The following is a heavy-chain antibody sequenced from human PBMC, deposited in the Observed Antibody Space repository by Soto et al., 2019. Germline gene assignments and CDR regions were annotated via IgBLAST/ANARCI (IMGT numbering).Heavy chain of an antibody. CDR2: INHSGST. V-gene: IGHV4-39*07. CDR3: ARDKITGLCNY. J-gene: IGHJ4*02. CDR1: AGSISSGGYY. D-gene: IGHD2-8*02. Sequence: SESLSLTCTVSAGSISSGGYYWSWFRQPPGTGLEWIGEINHSGSTNYNPSLKSRVTISVDTSKNQFSLKLTSVTAADTAVYYCARDKITGLCNYWGQGTLVTVSS.